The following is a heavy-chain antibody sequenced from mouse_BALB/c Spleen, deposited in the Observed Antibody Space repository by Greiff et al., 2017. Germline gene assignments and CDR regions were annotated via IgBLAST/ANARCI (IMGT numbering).Heavy chain of an antibody. CDR2: ISSGSSTI. V-gene: IGHV5-17*02. CDR3: ARRPVTTWYAMDY. CDR1: GFTFSSFG. D-gene: IGHD1-1*01. J-gene: IGHJ4*01. Sequence: EVQRVESGGGLVQPGGSRKLSCAASGFTFSSFGMHWVRQAPEKGLEWVAYISSGSSTIYYADTVKGRFTISRDNPKNTLFLQMTSLRSEDTAMYYCARRPVTTWYAMDYWGQGTSVTVSS.